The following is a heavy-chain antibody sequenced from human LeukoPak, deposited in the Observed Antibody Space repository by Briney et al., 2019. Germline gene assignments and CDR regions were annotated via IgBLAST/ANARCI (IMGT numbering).Heavy chain of an antibody. J-gene: IGHJ6*02. V-gene: IGHV3-13*01. CDR1: GFTFSAYD. Sequence: GGSLRLSCAASGFTFSAYDLHGVPQATGKGREGVSAIGTAGDTYYPGSVKGRFTISRENAKSSLYLQMNSLRAGDTAVYYCARAVNPLAARPYFGMDVWGQGTTVTVSS. CDR3: ARAVNPLAARPYFGMDV. CDR2: IGTAGDT. D-gene: IGHD6-25*01.